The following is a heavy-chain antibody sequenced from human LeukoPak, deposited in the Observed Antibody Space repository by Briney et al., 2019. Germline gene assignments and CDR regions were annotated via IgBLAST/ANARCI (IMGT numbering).Heavy chain of an antibody. CDR1: GFSFSTST. D-gene: IGHD6-19*01. V-gene: IGHV3-21*01. CDR3: ARGDSSGPDYYYYMDV. CDR2: ISYDSFYI. Sequence: GGSLRLSCAASGFSFSTSTMNWVRQAPGKGLEWVASISYDSFYIYYADSLKGRVTISRDNSNNSLFLLMNSLRDEDTAVYYCARGDSSGPDYYYYMDVWGKGTTVTISS. J-gene: IGHJ6*03.